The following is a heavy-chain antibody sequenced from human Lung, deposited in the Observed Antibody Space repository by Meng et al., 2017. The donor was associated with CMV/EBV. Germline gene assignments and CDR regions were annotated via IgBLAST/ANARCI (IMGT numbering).Heavy chain of an antibody. CDR3: AKDGLEDV. V-gene: IGHV3-30*02. CDR1: GFTFSSYG. J-gene: IGHJ6*02. Sequence: GGSLRLSCAASGFTFSSYGMHWVRQAPGKGLEWVAFIRYDGSSKYYADSVKGRFTISRDNSKNTLYLQMNSPRAEDTAVYYCAKDGLEDVWGQGTTVTVSS. CDR2: IRYDGSSK. D-gene: IGHD3-3*01.